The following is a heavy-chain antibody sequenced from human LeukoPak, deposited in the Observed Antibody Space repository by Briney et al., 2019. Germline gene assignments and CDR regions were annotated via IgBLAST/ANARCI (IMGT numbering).Heavy chain of an antibody. CDR3: AKLEAAAGTFDY. D-gene: IGHD6-13*01. CDR2: ISGSGGST. CDR1: GFTFTSYS. J-gene: IGHJ4*02. Sequence: GGSLRLSCAASGFTFTSYSMSWVRQAPGKGLEWVSTISGSGGSTYYADSVKGRFTISRDNSKNTLYLQMNSLRAEDTAVYYCAKLEAAAGTFDYWGQGTLVTVSS. V-gene: IGHV3-23*01.